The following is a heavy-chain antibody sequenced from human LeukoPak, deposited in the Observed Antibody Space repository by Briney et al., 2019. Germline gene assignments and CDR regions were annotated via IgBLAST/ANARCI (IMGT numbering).Heavy chain of an antibody. CDR3: ARAPRAYCSTTGSCFQDY. D-gene: IGHD2-2*01. Sequence: SETLSLTCAVYGGSFSGHYWSWTRQPPGKGLEWIGEIHPSGSTSYNPSLKSRVTISVDTSKNQLSLKLSSVTAADTAVNFCARAPRAYCSTTGSCFQDYWGQGTLVTVSS. J-gene: IGHJ4*02. CDR2: IHPSGST. CDR1: GGSFSGHY. V-gene: IGHV4-34*01.